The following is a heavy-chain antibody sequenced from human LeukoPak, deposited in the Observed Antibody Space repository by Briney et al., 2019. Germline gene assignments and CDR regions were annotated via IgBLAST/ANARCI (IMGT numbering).Heavy chain of an antibody. CDR2: INSDGSNT. D-gene: IGHD1-14*01. Sequence: GGSLRLSCAASGFTFSTYWMHWVRQAPGKGLVWVSRINSDGSNTNYADSVKGRSTISRDNAKNTLYLQMDSLRAEDTAVYYCVQEINRGDRRYFDYWGQGTLVTVSS. CDR1: GFTFSTYW. V-gene: IGHV3-74*01. CDR3: VQEINRGDRRYFDY. J-gene: IGHJ4*02.